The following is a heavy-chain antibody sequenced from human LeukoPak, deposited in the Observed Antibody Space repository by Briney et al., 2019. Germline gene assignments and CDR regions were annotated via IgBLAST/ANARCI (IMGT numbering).Heavy chain of an antibody. V-gene: IGHV3-48*04. CDR1: GFKFDDYG. CDR3: ARDYDHAFDI. D-gene: IGHD3-3*01. Sequence: GGSLRLSCAASGFKFDDYGMSWVRQAPGKGLEWISYISGTSSIINYADSVKGRFTISRDNAKNSLYLQMNSLRAEDTAVYYCARDYDHAFDIWGQGTMVTVSS. J-gene: IGHJ3*02. CDR2: ISGTSSII.